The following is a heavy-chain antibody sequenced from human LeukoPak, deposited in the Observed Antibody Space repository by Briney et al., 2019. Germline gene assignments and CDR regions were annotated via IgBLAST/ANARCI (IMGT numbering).Heavy chain of an antibody. CDR1: GFTVSSNY. Sequence: GGSLRLSCAASGFTVSSNYMSWVRQAPGKGLEWVSVIYSGGSTYYSDSVKGRFTISRDNSKNTLYLQMNSLRAEDTSVSYCARDLSGIAVAGMRYYFDYWGQGTLVTVSS. D-gene: IGHD6-19*01. CDR2: IYSGGST. V-gene: IGHV3-66*02. CDR3: ARDLSGIAVAGMRYYFDY. J-gene: IGHJ4*02.